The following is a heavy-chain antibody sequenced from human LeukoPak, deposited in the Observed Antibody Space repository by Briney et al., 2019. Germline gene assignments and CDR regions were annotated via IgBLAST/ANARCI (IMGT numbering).Heavy chain of an antibody. CDR2: ISASGGST. CDR3: AKAGWYGGDFDY. Sequence: GGSLRLSCAASGFTFSSYAMSWVRQAPGKGLEWVSGISASGGSTHYADSVKGRFTISRDNSKYMLYLQMNSLRAEDTAVYYCAKAGWYGGDFDYWGQGTLVTVSS. D-gene: IGHD6-19*01. CDR1: GFTFSSYA. V-gene: IGHV3-23*01. J-gene: IGHJ4*02.